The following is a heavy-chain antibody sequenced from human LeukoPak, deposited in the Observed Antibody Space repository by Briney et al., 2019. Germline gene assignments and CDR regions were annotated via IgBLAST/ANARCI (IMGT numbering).Heavy chain of an antibody. CDR2: ISSSSSYI. CDR1: GFTFSSYS. Sequence: KSGGSLRLSCAASGFTFSSYSMNWVRQAPGKGLEWVSSISSSSSYIYYAGSVKGRFTISRDNAKNSLYLQMNSLRAEDTAVYYCARDRRAGYDSSGYYEIDAFDIWGQGTMVTVSS. J-gene: IGHJ3*02. V-gene: IGHV3-21*01. CDR3: ARDRRAGYDSSGYYEIDAFDI. D-gene: IGHD3-22*01.